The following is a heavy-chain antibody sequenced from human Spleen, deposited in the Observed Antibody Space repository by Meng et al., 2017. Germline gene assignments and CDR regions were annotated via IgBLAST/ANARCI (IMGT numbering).Heavy chain of an antibody. CDR2: INWNSGSI. J-gene: IGHJ6*02. CDR3: ARDVAHNYYYGLDV. Sequence: SLKISCAASGFNIDDYAMHWVRQPPGKGLEWVSGINWNSGSIDYADSVKGRFTISRDKAKKSLYLQMNSLRAEDTALYYCARDVAHNYYYGLDVWGQGTMVTVSS. V-gene: IGHV3-9*01. CDR1: GFNIDDYA.